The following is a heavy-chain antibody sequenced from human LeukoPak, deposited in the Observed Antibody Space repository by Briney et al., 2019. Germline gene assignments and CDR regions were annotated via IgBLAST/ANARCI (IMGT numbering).Heavy chain of an antibody. J-gene: IGHJ4*02. Sequence: LGESLKISCAASGFTFSSYSMNWVRQAPGKGLVWVSRLSPDGSITTYADSVKGRFTISRDNAKNTLYLQMSSLRAEDTAMCYCVRSIDYWSQGTLVTVSS. V-gene: IGHV3-74*01. CDR2: LSPDGSIT. CDR1: GFTFSSYS. CDR3: VRSIDY.